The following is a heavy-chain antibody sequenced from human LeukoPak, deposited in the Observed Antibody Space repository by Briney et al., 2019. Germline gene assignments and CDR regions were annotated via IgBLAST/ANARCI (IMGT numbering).Heavy chain of an antibody. Sequence: ASVKVSCKASGYTFTGYYMHWVRQAPGQGLEWMGWINPNSGGTNYAQKFQGRVTMTRDTSISTAYMELSRLRSDDTAVYYCARDPDSIDSSSNMDVWGKGTTVTISS. CDR3: ARDPDSIDSSSNMDV. CDR1: GYTFTGYY. J-gene: IGHJ6*03. V-gene: IGHV1-2*02. CDR2: INPNSGGT. D-gene: IGHD6-13*01.